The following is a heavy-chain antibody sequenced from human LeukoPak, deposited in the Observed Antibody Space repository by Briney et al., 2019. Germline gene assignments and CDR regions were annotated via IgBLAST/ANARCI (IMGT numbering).Heavy chain of an antibody. D-gene: IGHD3-3*01. CDR3: ARDIYDFWSGYWDGQVGAFDI. J-gene: IGHJ3*02. V-gene: IGHV4-4*07. Sequence: PSETLSLTCTVSGGSISSYYWSWIRQPAGKGLEWIGRIYTSGSTNYNPSLKSRVTMSVDTSNNQFSLKLSSVTAADTAVYYCARDIYDFWSGYWDGQVGAFDIWGQGTMVTVSS. CDR1: GGSISSYY. CDR2: IYTSGST.